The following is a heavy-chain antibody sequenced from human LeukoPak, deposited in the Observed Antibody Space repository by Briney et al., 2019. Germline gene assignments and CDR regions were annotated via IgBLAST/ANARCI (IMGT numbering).Heavy chain of an antibody. CDR1: GFSLSTSGVG. D-gene: IGHD4-17*01. Sequence: SGPTLVNPTQTLTLTCTFSGFSLSTSGVGVGWIRQPPGKALEWLALIYWNADERYSPSLKNRLTITKDTSKNQVVLTQTNMDPVDTATYYSARVTTMTDPIAFDNWGHGTLITVSS. CDR2: IYWNADE. V-gene: IGHV2-5*01. CDR3: ARVTTMTDPIAFDN. J-gene: IGHJ4*01.